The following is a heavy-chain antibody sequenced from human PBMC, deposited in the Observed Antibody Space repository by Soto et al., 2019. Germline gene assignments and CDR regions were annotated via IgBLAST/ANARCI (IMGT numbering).Heavy chain of an antibody. J-gene: IGHJ4*02. Sequence: PGGSLRLSCAASGFTFSSYAMSWVRQAPGKGLEWVSGISGSGGSTYYADSVKGRFTISRDNSKNTLYLQMNSLRAEDTAVYYCTRDRGGLGHWGQGTLVTVSS. CDR1: GFTFSSYA. CDR3: TRDRGGLGH. CDR2: ISGSGGST. D-gene: IGHD3-10*01. V-gene: IGHV3-23*01.